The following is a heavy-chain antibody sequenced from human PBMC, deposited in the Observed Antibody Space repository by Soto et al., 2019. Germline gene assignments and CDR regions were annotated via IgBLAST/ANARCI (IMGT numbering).Heavy chain of an antibody. Sequence: SETLSLTCAVSGSSIRSNNWWSWVRQPPGKGLEWIGEIFHSGSTNYNPSLKTRLTISVDKSKNQFSLKLSSVTAADTAVYYCARVYSGSYSDSWGRGTLVTVSS. D-gene: IGHD1-26*01. V-gene: IGHV4-4*02. CDR2: IFHSGST. CDR3: ARVYSGSYSDS. CDR1: GSSIRSNNW. J-gene: IGHJ4*02.